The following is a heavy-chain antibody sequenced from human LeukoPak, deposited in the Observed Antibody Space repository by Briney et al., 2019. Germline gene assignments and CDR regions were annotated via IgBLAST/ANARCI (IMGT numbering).Heavy chain of an antibody. D-gene: IGHD5-18*01. J-gene: IGHJ4*02. Sequence: NTSETLSLTCTVSGGSISSYYWSWIRQPPGKGLEWIGYIYYSGSTNYNPSLKSRVTISVDTSKNQFSLKLSSVTAADTAVYYCARSQYSYGLNYWGQGTLVTVSS. CDR1: GGSISSYY. CDR2: IYYSGST. CDR3: ARSQYSYGLNY. V-gene: IGHV4-59*01.